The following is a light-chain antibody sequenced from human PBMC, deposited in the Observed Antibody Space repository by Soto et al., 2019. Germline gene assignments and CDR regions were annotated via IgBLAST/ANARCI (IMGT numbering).Light chain of an antibody. V-gene: IGKV2-28*01. CDR2: LGS. CDR3: MQALQTPWT. J-gene: IGKJ1*01. CDR1: QSLLHSNGYNY. Sequence: TQSRLSLPVTPGEPASISCRSSQSLLHSNGYNYLDWYLQKPGQSPQLLIYLGSNRASGVPDRFSGSGSGTDFTLKISRVEAEDVGVYYCMQALQTPWTFGQGTKVDIK.